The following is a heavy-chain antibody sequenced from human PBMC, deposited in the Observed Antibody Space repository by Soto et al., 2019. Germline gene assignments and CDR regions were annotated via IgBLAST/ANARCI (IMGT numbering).Heavy chain of an antibody. CDR1: GYTFTSYA. D-gene: IGHD3-22*01. Sequence: QVQLVQSGAEEKKPGASVKVSCKASGYTFTSYAMHWVRQAPGQRLEWMGWINAGNGNTKYSQKFQGRVTITRDTSASTAYIELSSLRSEDTAVYYCARVSGSAYRDDYWGQGTLVTVSS. CDR2: INAGNGNT. J-gene: IGHJ4*02. V-gene: IGHV1-3*05. CDR3: ARVSGSAYRDDY.